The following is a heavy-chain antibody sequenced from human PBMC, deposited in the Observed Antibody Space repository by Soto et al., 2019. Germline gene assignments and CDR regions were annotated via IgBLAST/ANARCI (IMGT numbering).Heavy chain of an antibody. CDR2: IIGDGSRI. J-gene: IGHJ6*03. CDR3: ARHLENDGNYYMDV. CDR1: GFTFSRYW. D-gene: IGHD3-3*01. V-gene: IGHV3-74*01. Sequence: EVQLVASGGGLVQPGGSLRLSCEATGFTFSRYWMHWVRQVPGAGLEWVSRIIGDGSRITYTDSMKGRFTISRDNAKNTLYLQMNSLRDEDTAVYYCARHLENDGNYYMDVWGKGTTVTVSS.